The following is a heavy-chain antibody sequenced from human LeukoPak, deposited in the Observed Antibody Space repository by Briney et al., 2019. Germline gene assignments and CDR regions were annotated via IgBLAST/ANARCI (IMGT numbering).Heavy chain of an antibody. Sequence: SGPTLVKPTQTLTLTCTFSGFSLSTSGEGVGWIRQSPGKALEWLALIYWDDDKRYSESLESRLTITKDTSNNQVVLRMTNMDPVDTATYHCAHRLYVGFFSGWYDAFDIWGQGAMVTVSS. CDR1: GFSLSTSGEG. D-gene: IGHD6-19*01. CDR3: AHRLYVGFFSGWYDAFDI. J-gene: IGHJ3*02. CDR2: IYWDDDK. V-gene: IGHV2-5*02.